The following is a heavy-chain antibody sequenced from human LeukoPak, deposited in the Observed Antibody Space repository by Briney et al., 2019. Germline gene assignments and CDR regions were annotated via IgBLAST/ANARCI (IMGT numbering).Heavy chain of an antibody. J-gene: IGHJ4*02. V-gene: IGHV1-69*08. D-gene: IGHD2-2*02. CDR2: IIPILGTA. CDR3: AGEPGYCSSTSCYTDY. CDR1: GGTCSSYT. Sequence: SVMLSCKASGGTCSSYTISGVRHAPGQGLEWMGRIIPILGTANNAQTFQGRVTITADKPTRTAYLELSSLRAEDTAVYYCAGEPGYCSSTSCYTDYWGQGTLVTVSS.